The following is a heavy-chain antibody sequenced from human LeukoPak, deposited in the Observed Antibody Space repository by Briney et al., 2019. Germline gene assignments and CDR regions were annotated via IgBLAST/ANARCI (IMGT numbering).Heavy chain of an antibody. CDR1: GYTFTGYY. CDR2: INPNSGGT. V-gene: IGHV1-2*02. Sequence: ASVKVSCKASGYTFTGYYMHWVRQAPGQGLEWMGWINPNSGGTNYAQKFQGRVTMTRDTSISTAYMELSRLRSDDTAVYYCATACIVADHELDYWGQGTLDTVSS. CDR3: ATACIVADHELDY. J-gene: IGHJ4*02. D-gene: IGHD6-25*01.